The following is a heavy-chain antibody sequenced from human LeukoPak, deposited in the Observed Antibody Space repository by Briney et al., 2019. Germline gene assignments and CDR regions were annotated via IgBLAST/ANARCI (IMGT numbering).Heavy chain of an antibody. CDR1: GFTFSSYA. V-gene: IGHV3-30-3*01. J-gene: IGHJ4*02. Sequence: GGSLRLSCAASGFTFSSYAMHWVRQAPGKGLEWVAVISYDGSNNYYADPVKGRFTISRDNSKNMMYLQMNSLRAEDTAVYYCARGRSGTGYYFDYWGQGTLVTVSS. CDR2: ISYDGSNN. D-gene: IGHD3/OR15-3a*01. CDR3: ARGRSGTGYYFDY.